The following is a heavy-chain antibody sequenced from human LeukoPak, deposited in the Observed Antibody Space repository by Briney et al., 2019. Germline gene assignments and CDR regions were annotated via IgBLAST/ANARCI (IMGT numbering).Heavy chain of an antibody. J-gene: IGHJ6*03. CDR1: GGSISSYY. CDR3: ARASKEWLSYYMDV. D-gene: IGHD3-3*01. Sequence: SETLSLTCTVSGGSISSYYWSWIRQPARKGLEWIGRIYTSGSTNYNPSLKSRVTMSVDTSKNQFSLKLSSVTAADTAVYYCARASKEWLSYYMDVWGKGTTVTV. CDR2: IYTSGST. V-gene: IGHV4-4*07.